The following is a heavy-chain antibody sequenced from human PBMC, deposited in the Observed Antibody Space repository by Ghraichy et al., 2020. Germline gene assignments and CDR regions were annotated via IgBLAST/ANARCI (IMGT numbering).Heavy chain of an antibody. CDR2: IYGGGST. V-gene: IGHV3-66*01. CDR1: GFTFITTY. CDR3: ASARSMDV. Sequence: GGSLRLSCAASGFTFITTYMTWVRQAPGKGLEWVSTIYGGGSTYYAASVQGRFSVYSDNSKNTLYLQMNSLRAEDTGVYFCASARSMDVWGQGTTVTVSS. J-gene: IGHJ6*02.